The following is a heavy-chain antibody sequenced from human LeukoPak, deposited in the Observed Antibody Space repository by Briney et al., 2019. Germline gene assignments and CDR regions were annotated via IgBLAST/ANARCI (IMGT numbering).Heavy chain of an antibody. Sequence: SVKVSCKASGGTFSSYAISWVRQAPGQGLEWMGGIIPIFGTANYAQKFQGRVTITADESTSTAYMELSSLRSEDTAVYYCARTGDYEEAFDIWGQGTMVTVSS. V-gene: IGHV1-69*13. CDR1: GGTFSSYA. CDR3: ARTGDYEEAFDI. CDR2: IIPIFGTA. J-gene: IGHJ3*02. D-gene: IGHD4-17*01.